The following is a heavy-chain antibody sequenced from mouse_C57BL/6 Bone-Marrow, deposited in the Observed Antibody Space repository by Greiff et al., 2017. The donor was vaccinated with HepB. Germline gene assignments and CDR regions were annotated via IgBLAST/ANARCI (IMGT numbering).Heavy chain of an antibody. Sequence: EVHLVESGGGLVKPGGSLKLSCAASGFTFSSYAMSWVRQTPEKRLEWVATISDGGSYTYYPDNVKGRFTISRDNAKNNLYLQMSHLKSEDTAMYYCARDRVYYDYDRNYAMDYWGQGTSVTVSS. CDR2: ISDGGSYT. J-gene: IGHJ4*01. D-gene: IGHD2-4*01. CDR1: GFTFSSYA. V-gene: IGHV5-4*01. CDR3: ARDRVYYDYDRNYAMDY.